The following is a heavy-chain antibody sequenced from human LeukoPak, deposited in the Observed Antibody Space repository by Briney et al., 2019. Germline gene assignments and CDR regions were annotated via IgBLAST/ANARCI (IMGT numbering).Heavy chain of an antibody. D-gene: IGHD6-19*01. V-gene: IGHV3-48*01. CDR3: AREMADSSSTYFDY. J-gene: IGHJ4*02. CDR2: ISSSSSTI. CDR1: GFTFSSYS. Sequence: TGGSLRLSCAASGFTFSSYSMNWVRQAPGKGLEWVSYISSSSSTIYYADSVKGRFTISRDNAKNSLYLQMNSLRAEDTAVYYCAREMADSSSTYFDYWGQGTLVTVSS.